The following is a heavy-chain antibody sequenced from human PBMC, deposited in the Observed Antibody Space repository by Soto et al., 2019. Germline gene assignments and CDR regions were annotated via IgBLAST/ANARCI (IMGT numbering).Heavy chain of an antibody. CDR1: SGSINKYC. Sequence: QVQLQESGPGLVKPSETLSLTCTVSSGSINKYCWSWIRQPPGKELEWIGYICDSGSTNYNPSLPSRVTMSVDTSKNQFSLNLSSMTAADTAIYYCARQGENDYFDFWGQGALVTVSS. D-gene: IGHD3-16*01. J-gene: IGHJ4*02. CDR3: ARQGENDYFDF. CDR2: ICDSGST. V-gene: IGHV4-59*08.